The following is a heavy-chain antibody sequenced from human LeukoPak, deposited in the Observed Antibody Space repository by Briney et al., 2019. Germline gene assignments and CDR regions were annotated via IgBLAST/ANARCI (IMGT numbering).Heavy chain of an antibody. Sequence: GGSLRLSCAASGFTFSSYSVNWVRQAPGKGLEWVSYISSSSSIIYYADSVKGRFTISRDNAKNALYLQMNSLRVEDTAVYYCARAKTTYYYDSSSGYWGQGTLVTVSS. J-gene: IGHJ4*02. CDR2: ISSSSSII. D-gene: IGHD3-22*01. CDR1: GFTFSSYS. CDR3: ARAKTTYYYDSSSGY. V-gene: IGHV3-48*04.